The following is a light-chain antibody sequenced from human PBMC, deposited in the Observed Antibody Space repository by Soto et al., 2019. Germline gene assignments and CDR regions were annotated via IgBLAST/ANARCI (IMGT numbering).Light chain of an antibody. Sequence: SLFTQPSALSMSLGHSITVSCPGSSSDVGSYNLVSWYQQHPGKAPKLMIYEVSKRPSGVSNRFSGSKSGNTASLTISGLQAEDEADYYCCSYAGSSTYVFGTGTKVTVL. CDR3: CSYAGSSTYV. V-gene: IGLV2-23*02. J-gene: IGLJ1*01. CDR1: SSDVGSYNL. CDR2: EVS.